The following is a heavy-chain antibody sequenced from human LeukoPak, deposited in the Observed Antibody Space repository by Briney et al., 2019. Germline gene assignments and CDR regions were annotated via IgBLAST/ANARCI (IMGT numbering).Heavy chain of an antibody. Sequence: KPSEPLSLTCTVSGGSISSSSYYWGWIRQPPGKGLEWIGSIYYSGSTYYNPSLKSRVTISVDTSKNQFSLKLSSVTAADTAVYYCARHMRGRYCSSTSCYTIPPLDYWGQGTLVTVSS. CDR2: IYYSGST. D-gene: IGHD2-2*02. CDR1: GGSISSSSYY. CDR3: ARHMRGRYCSSTSCYTIPPLDY. V-gene: IGHV4-39*01. J-gene: IGHJ4*02.